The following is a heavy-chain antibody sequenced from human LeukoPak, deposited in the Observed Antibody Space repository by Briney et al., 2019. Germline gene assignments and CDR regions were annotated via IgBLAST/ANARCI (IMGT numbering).Heavy chain of an antibody. D-gene: IGHD1-26*01. CDR3: SRDPTYYLRYGYFDY. V-gene: IGHV3-21*01. Sequence: GGSLRLCCAASGFTLSSSAMNWVRQAPGKGLEWVSSINNVGSHIYYAGSVKGRFTISRDNTKNSLYLQMNSLRAEDTAVYYCSRDPTYYLRYGYFDYWGQGALVTVSS. J-gene: IGHJ4*02. CDR2: INNVGSHI. CDR1: GFTLSSSA.